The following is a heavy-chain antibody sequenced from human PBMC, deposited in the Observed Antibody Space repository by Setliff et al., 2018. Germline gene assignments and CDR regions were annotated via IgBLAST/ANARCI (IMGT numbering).Heavy chain of an antibody. CDR1: GFTFSTYW. Sequence: GGSLRLSCAASGFTFSTYWMSWVRQAPGKGLEWVANINQYGSEKYYVDSVKGRFTISRDNAKKSLDLQMNSLRVDDTAIYFCVRGLSDRVNWFAFDYWGQGTLVTVSS. CDR3: VRGLSDRVNWFAFDY. D-gene: IGHD1-1*01. J-gene: IGHJ4*02. CDR2: INQYGSEK. V-gene: IGHV3-7*01.